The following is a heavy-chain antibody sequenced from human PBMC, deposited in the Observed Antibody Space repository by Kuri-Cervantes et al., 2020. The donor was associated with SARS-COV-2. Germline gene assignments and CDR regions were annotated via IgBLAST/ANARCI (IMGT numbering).Heavy chain of an antibody. Sequence: LSLTCAASGFTFDDYAMHWVRQAPGKGLEWVSLISWDGGSTYYADSVKGRFTISRDNSKNSLYLQMNSLRAEDTALYYCAKGETGDPAFDIWGQGTMVTVSS. D-gene: IGHD7-27*01. J-gene: IGHJ3*02. CDR1: GFTFDDYA. CDR2: ISWDGGST. V-gene: IGHV3-43D*03. CDR3: AKGETGDPAFDI.